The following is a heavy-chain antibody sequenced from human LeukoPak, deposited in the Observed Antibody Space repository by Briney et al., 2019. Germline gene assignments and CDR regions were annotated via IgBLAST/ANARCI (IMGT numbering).Heavy chain of an antibody. V-gene: IGHV2-5*02. D-gene: IGHD3-22*01. J-gene: IGHJ5*02. CDR2: IYWDDDK. CDR3: AHRRYLLYDSSGSDNWFDP. Sequence: SGPTLVKPTQTLTLTCTFSGFSLSTSVVGVGWIRQPPGKALEWLALIYWDDDKRYSPSLKSRLTITKDTSKNQVVLTMTNMDPVDTATYYCAHRRYLLYDSSGSDNWFDPWGQGTLVTVSS. CDR1: GFSLSTSVVG.